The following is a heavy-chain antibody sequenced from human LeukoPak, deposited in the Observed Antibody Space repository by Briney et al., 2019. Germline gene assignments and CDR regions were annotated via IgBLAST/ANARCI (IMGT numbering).Heavy chain of an antibody. CDR3: ARVVFPSTGYERLRPDAFDI. CDR2: ISSSSYI. J-gene: IGHJ3*02. V-gene: IGHV3-69-1*01. CDR1: GFTFSDYY. Sequence: GGSLRLSCAASGFTFSDYYMSWIRQAPGKGLEWVSSISSSSYIYYADSVKGRFTISRDNAKNSLSLEMNTLRAEDTAVYYCARVVFPSTGYERLRPDAFDIWGQGTVVTVSS. D-gene: IGHD3-22*01.